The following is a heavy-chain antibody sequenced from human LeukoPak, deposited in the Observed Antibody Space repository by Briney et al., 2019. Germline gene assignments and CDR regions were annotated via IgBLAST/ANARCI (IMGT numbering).Heavy chain of an antibody. CDR1: GGSISSYY. V-gene: IGHV4-59*01. CDR3: ARDGSSSWYPSPWFDP. CDR2: IYYSGST. Sequence: SETLSLTCTVSGGSISSYYWSWIRQPPGKGLEWIGYIYYSGSTNYNPSLKSRVTISVDTSKNQFSLKLSSVTAADTAVYYCARDGSSSWYPSPWFDPWGQGTLVTVSS. D-gene: IGHD6-13*01. J-gene: IGHJ5*02.